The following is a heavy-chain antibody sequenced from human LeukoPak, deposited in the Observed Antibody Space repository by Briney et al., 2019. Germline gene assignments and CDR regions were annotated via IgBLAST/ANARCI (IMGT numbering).Heavy chain of an antibody. V-gene: IGHV3-66*01. CDR2: IYSAANT. Sequence: GGSLRLSCAASGFTVRSNYMSWVRQAPGKGLEWVSVIYSAANTYYADSVKDRFTISKDNFKNTLYLQMNSPRADDTAVYYCARGVRFSDPGDDWGQGTLVTVSS. CDR1: GFTVRSNY. D-gene: IGHD3-16*01. J-gene: IGHJ4*02. CDR3: ARGVRFSDPGDD.